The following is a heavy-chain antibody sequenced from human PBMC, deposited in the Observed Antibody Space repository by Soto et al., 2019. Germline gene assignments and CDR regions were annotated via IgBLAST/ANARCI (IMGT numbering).Heavy chain of an antibody. Sequence: GGSLRLSCAASGFTFSSYSMNWVRQAPGKGLEWVSYISSSSSTIYYADSVKGRFTISRDNAKNSLYLQMNSLRAEDTAVYYCATGDIWGSYRFSFDYWGQGTLVTVSS. V-gene: IGHV3-48*01. CDR1: GFTFSSYS. CDR2: ISSSSSTI. D-gene: IGHD3-16*02. CDR3: ATGDIWGSYRFSFDY. J-gene: IGHJ4*02.